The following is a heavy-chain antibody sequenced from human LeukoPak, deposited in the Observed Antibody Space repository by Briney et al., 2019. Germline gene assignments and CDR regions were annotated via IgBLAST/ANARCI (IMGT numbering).Heavy chain of an antibody. CDR2: IYHSGST. J-gene: IGHJ4*02. CDR3: ARGRAFFD. D-gene: IGHD3-3*02. V-gene: IGHV4-38-2*02. CDR1: GYSISSGYY. Sequence: SETLSLTCTVSGYSISSGYYWGWIRQPPGKGLEWIGSIYHSGSTYYNPSLKSRVTISVDTSKNQFSLKLSSVTAADTAAYYCARGRAFFDWGQGTLVTVSS.